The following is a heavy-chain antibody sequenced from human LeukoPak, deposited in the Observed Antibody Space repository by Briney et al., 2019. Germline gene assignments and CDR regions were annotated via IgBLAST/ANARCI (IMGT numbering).Heavy chain of an antibody. CDR3: ARAAGAAGGQYFDY. V-gene: IGHV4-4*07. CDR2: IYSNGDT. Sequence: SETLSLTCTVSGGSISGYYWSWIRQPAGQGLDWIGRIYSNGDTRYNPSLKSRVTMSVDTSKNQLSLKLGPVTAADAAVSYCARAAGAAGGQYFDYWGQGTLVTVSS. J-gene: IGHJ4*02. D-gene: IGHD6-13*01. CDR1: GGSISGYY.